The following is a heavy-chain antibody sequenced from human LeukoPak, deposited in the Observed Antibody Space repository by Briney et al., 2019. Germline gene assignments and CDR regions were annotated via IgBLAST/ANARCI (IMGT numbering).Heavy chain of an antibody. Sequence: GGSLRLSCSASGFTFSSNAMYWVRQAPAKGLEYVSAISSDTVTTHYADSVKGRFIMSRNNFKNTLYLQLTSLRPEDSALYYCVKEAYGGASPHFDSWGQGTLVTVSS. CDR1: GFTFSSNA. V-gene: IGHV3-64D*06. D-gene: IGHD3-10*01. CDR3: VKEAYGGASPHFDS. CDR2: ISSDTVTT. J-gene: IGHJ4*02.